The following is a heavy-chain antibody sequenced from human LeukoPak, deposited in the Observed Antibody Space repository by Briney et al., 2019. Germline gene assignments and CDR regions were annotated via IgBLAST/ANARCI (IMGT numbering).Heavy chain of an antibody. Sequence: SETLSLTCAVYGGSFSGYYWSWIRQPPGKGVEWIGEINHSGSTNYNPSLKSRVTIPVDTSKNQFSLKLSSVTAADTAVYYCAREQWLVGIDYWGQGTLVTVSS. V-gene: IGHV4-34*01. D-gene: IGHD6-19*01. J-gene: IGHJ4*02. CDR2: INHSGST. CDR1: GGSFSGYY. CDR3: AREQWLVGIDY.